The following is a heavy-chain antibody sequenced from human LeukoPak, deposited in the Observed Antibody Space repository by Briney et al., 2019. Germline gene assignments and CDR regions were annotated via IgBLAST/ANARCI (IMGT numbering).Heavy chain of an antibody. V-gene: IGHV3-7*01. CDR2: IKQDGSEK. D-gene: IGHD3-9*01. CDR3: ARSPTGYYPYYYYGMDV. CDR1: GFTFSSYW. J-gene: IGHJ6*02. Sequence: PGGSLRLSCAASGFTFSSYWMSWVRQAPGKGLEWVANIKQDGSEKYYVDSVKGRFTISRDNAKNSLYLQMNSLRAEDTAVYYCARSPTGYYPYYYYGMDVWGQGTTVTVSS.